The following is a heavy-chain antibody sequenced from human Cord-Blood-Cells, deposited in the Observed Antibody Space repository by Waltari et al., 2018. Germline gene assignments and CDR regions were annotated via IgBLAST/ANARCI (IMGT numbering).Heavy chain of an antibody. CDR3: ARVHCSTSCYFDY. Sequence: QVQLQESGPGLVKPSETXSXXXXXSGGPLSSYYWXWIXQPAGKGLEWIGRIYTSGSTNYNPSLKSRVTMSVDTSKNQFSLKLSSVTAADTAVYYCARVHCSTSCYFDYWGQGTLVTVSS. CDR1: GGPLSSYY. V-gene: IGHV4-4*07. CDR2: IYTSGST. J-gene: IGHJ4*02. D-gene: IGHD2-2*01.